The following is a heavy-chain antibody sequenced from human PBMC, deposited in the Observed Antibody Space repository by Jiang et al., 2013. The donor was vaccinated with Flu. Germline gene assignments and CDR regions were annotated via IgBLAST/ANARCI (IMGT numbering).Heavy chain of an antibody. Sequence: GAEVKKPGASVKVSCKASGYTFTSYGISWVRQAPGQGLEWMGWISAYNGNTNYAQKLQGRVTMTTDTSTSTAYMELRSLRSDDTAVYYCARDLPLWFGELFLSPWFDPWGQGTLVTVSS. D-gene: IGHD3-10*01. CDR3: ARDLPLWFGELFLSPWFDP. J-gene: IGHJ5*02. CDR1: GYTFTSYG. V-gene: IGHV1-18*04. CDR2: ISAYNGNT.